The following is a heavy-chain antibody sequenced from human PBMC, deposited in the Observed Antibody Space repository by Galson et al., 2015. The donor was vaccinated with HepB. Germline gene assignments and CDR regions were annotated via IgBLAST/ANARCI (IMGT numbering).Heavy chain of an antibody. CDR1: GFTFSSYA. CDR3: AKDYYDSSGYYSYYYGMDV. Sequence: SLRLSCAASGFTFSSYAMSWVRQAPGKELEWVSAISGSGGSTYYADSVKGRFTISRDNSKNTLYLQMNSLRAEDTAVYYCAKDYYDSSGYYSYYYGMDVWGQGTTVTVSS. J-gene: IGHJ6*02. V-gene: IGHV3-23*01. CDR2: ISGSGGST. D-gene: IGHD3-22*01.